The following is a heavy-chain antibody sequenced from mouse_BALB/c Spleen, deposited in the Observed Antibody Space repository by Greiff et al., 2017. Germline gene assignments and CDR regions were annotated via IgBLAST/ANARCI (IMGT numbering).Heavy chain of an antibody. Sequence: QVQLKQSGAELVRPGASVKLSCKASGYTFTSYWMQWVKQRPGQGLEWIGAIYPGDGDTRYTQKFKGKATLTADKSSSTAYMQLSSLASEDSAVYYCARQWVVGFDYWGQGTTLTVSS. CDR1: GYTFTSYW. J-gene: IGHJ2*01. V-gene: IGHV1-87*01. CDR3: ARQWVVGFDY. D-gene: IGHD1-1*01. CDR2: IYPGDGDT.